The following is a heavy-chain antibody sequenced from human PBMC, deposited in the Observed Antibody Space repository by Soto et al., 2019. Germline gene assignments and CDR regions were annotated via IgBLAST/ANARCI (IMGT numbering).Heavy chain of an antibody. J-gene: IGHJ4*02. V-gene: IGHV4-4*02. CDR2: IYHSGTT. CDR3: VFPATADFDY. D-gene: IGHD6-13*01. Sequence: QVQLQESGPGLVKPSGTLSLTCVVSGGSISSSNWWSWVRQPPGKGLEWIGEIYHSGTTNYSPSLKSRVIISADMPKNHFSLTLTSVTAADTAVYYCVFPATADFDYWGQGTPVTVSS. CDR1: GGSISSSNW.